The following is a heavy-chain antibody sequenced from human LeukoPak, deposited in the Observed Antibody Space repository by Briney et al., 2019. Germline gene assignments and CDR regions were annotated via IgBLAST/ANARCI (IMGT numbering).Heavy chain of an antibody. CDR1: GYTFTGYY. Sequence: ASVKVSCKASGYTFTGYYMHWVRQAPGQGLEWMGWINPNSGGTNYAQKFQGWVTMTRDTSISTAYMELSRLRSDDTAVYYCARVRYCSSTSCRGDYYYGMDVWGQGTTVTVSS. CDR3: ARVRYCSSTSCRGDYYYGMDV. D-gene: IGHD2-2*01. CDR2: INPNSGGT. V-gene: IGHV1-2*04. J-gene: IGHJ6*02.